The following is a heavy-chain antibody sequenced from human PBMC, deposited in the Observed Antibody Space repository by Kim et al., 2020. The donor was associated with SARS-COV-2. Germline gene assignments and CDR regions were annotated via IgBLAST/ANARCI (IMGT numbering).Heavy chain of an antibody. CDR3: AKKEIVGPLDY. D-gene: IGHD2-15*01. V-gene: IGHV1-69*13. J-gene: IGHJ4*02. CDR2: IIPIFGTP. Sequence: ASVKVSCKASGGTFGTYTITWVRQAPGQGLEWMGGIIPIFGTPDYAQNFQGRVTISADESTSTAYMELSSLRSEDTAVNYCAKKEIVGPLDYWGQGTLVTVSS. CDR1: GGTFGTYT.